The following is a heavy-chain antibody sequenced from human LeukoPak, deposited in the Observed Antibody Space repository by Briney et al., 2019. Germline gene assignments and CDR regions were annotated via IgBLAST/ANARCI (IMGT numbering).Heavy chain of an antibody. CDR1: GFTFSNAW. CDR3: TRPKNYDSSGYYFMLPNKFDAFDI. Sequence: GGSLRLSCAASGFTFSNAWMSWVRQAPGKGLEGVGRIKSKTDGGTTDYAAPVKGRFTISRDDSKNTLYLQMNSLKTEDTAVYYCTRPKNYDSSGYYFMLPNKFDAFDIWGQGTMVTVSS. CDR2: IKSKTDGGTT. J-gene: IGHJ3*02. V-gene: IGHV3-15*01. D-gene: IGHD3-22*01.